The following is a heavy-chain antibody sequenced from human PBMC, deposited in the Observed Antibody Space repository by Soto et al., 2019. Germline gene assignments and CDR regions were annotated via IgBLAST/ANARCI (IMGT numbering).Heavy chain of an antibody. V-gene: IGHV4-59*01. Sequence: QVQLQEWGPGLVKPSETLSLTCTVSGASMNNYYGSWVRQPPGKGLEWIGYMYYNGGSNSNPSLKGRVTISVDTSKNQISLKLTSVTAADTAVYYCVRSGHSFGGVMWGQGTLVTVSS. CDR3: VRSGHSFGGVM. CDR1: GASMNNYY. D-gene: IGHD3-16*01. J-gene: IGHJ4*02. CDR2: MYYNGGS.